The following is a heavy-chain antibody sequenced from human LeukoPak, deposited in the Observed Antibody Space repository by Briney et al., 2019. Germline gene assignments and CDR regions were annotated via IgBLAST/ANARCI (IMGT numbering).Heavy chain of an antibody. Sequence: GGSLRLSCAASGFTFSNNPMTWVRQTPGKGLEWVSGISGSGDGTYYADSVKGRFTISRDNSRNTLYLQMSSLRAEDTAVYYCAKWSGFGDDWGQGTLVTVSS. J-gene: IGHJ4*02. D-gene: IGHD3-10*01. CDR1: GFTFSNNP. V-gene: IGHV3-23*01. CDR3: AKWSGFGDD. CDR2: ISGSGDGT.